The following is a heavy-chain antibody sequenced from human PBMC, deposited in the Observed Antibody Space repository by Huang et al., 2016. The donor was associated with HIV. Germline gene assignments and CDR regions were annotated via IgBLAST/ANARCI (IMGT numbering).Heavy chain of an antibody. D-gene: IGHD3-3*01. CDR3: TRENYDFWSGYYKYYFDY. V-gene: IGHV3-49*05. CDR2: IRSKAYGRTT. J-gene: IGHJ4*02. CDR1: GFTFGAYA. Sequence: EVQLVESGGGLVKPGRSLRLSCTASGFTFGAYAMSWFRQAPGNGLEWVGLIRSKAYGRTTEYAASVKGRFTISRDDSKSIAYLQMNSLKIEDTAVYYCTRENYDFWSGYYKYYFDYWGQGTLVTVSS.